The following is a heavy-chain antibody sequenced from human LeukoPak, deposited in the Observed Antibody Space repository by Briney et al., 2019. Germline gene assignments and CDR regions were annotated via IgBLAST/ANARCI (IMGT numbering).Heavy chain of an antibody. Sequence: SETLSLTCAVYGGSFSGYYWSWIRQPPGKGLEWIGEINHSGSTNYNPSLKSRVTISVDTSKNQFSLKLSSVTAADTAVFYCARGRSYWGQGTLVTVSS. CDR3: ARGRSY. V-gene: IGHV4-34*01. CDR2: INHSGST. J-gene: IGHJ4*02. CDR1: GGSFSGYY. D-gene: IGHD1-14*01.